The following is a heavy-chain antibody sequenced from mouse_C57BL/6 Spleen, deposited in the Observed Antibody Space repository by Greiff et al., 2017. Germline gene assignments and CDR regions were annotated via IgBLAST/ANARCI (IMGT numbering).Heavy chain of an antibody. CDR3: AREDYGYGGDD. CDR2: IYPRSGNT. CDR1: GYTFTSYG. Sequence: QVQLQQSGAELARPGASVKLSCKASGYTFTSYGISWVKQRTGQGLEWIGEIYPRSGNTYYNEKFKGKATLNADKSSSPAYMGLRSLTAEDAAVFFCAREDYGYGGDDWGQGTTLTVSS. J-gene: IGHJ2*01. V-gene: IGHV1-81*01. D-gene: IGHD2-2*01.